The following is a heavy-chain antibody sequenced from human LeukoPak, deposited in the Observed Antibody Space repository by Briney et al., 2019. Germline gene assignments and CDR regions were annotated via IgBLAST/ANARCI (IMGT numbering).Heavy chain of an antibody. V-gene: IGHV1-24*01. CDR2: FDPEYGET. J-gene: IGHJ4*02. Sequence: ASVKLFCKFSVYTLTELSMLGVRQACAKGFEWMGGFDPEYGETINAQTFQGRVSVTRDTSTSTVYMELSSLRSEDTAVYYCARDGPPTPIGAAGTSRGGYFDYWGQGTLVTVSS. CDR1: VYTLTELS. D-gene: IGHD6-13*01. CDR3: ARDGPPTPIGAAGTSRGGYFDY.